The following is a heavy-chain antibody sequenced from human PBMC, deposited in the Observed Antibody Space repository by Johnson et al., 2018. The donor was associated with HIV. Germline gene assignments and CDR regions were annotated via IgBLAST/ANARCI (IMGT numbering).Heavy chain of an antibody. CDR1: GFTFSNAW. CDR2: ISYDGSNK. Sequence: QVQLVESGGGLVKPGGSLRLSCAASGFTFSNAWMTWVRQAPGKGLEWVAVISYDGSNKYYADSVKGRFTISRDNHKNTLHLQMSSLRVDDTAVYYCARVGSVAAARDAFDIWGQG. V-gene: IGHV3-30-3*01. CDR3: ARVGSVAAARDAFDI. D-gene: IGHD2-15*01. J-gene: IGHJ3*02.